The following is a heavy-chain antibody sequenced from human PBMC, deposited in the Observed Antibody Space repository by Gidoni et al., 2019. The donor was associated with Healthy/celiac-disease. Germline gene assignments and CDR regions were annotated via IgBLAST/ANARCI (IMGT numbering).Heavy chain of an antibody. Sequence: EVQLVESGGGLVKPGRSLRLSCTASGFTCGDYAMSWFRQAPGKGLEWVGFIRSKAYGGTTEYAASVKGRFTISRDYSKSIAYLQMNSLKTEDTSVYYCTRAYCGGDCYDLDYWGQGTLVTVSS. CDR1: GFTCGDYA. J-gene: IGHJ4*02. CDR2: IRSKAYGGTT. CDR3: TRAYCGGDCYDLDY. D-gene: IGHD2-21*02. V-gene: IGHV3-49*05.